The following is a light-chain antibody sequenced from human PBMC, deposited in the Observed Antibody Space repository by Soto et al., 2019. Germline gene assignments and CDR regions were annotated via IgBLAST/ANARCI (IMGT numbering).Light chain of an antibody. CDR2: IAS. Sequence: EIVLTQSPDTLSLSPGERATLSCRASQSVSSSYLAWYQQKTGQTPRLLIYIASTRAPGIPDRFRGSGSGTHFTLTISRLEPEDFAVYYCQQYDSSPWTFGQGTKVEIK. CDR1: QSVSSSY. CDR3: QQYDSSPWT. J-gene: IGKJ1*01. V-gene: IGKV3-20*01.